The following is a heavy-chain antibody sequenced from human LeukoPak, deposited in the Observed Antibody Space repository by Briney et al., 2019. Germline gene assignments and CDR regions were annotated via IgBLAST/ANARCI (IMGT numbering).Heavy chain of an antibody. J-gene: IGHJ5*02. CDR2: IYHCGRT. CDR1: GYSISSGYY. V-gene: IGHV4-38-2*02. Sequence: SETLSLTCTVSGYSISSGYYWGWIRQPPGKGLEWIGSIYHCGRTYYNPSLKSRPTISVDTSKNQFSLKLNSVTAADTAVYYCAREGDSSSVGWFDPWGQGTLVTVSS. D-gene: IGHD6-13*01. CDR3: AREGDSSSVGWFDP.